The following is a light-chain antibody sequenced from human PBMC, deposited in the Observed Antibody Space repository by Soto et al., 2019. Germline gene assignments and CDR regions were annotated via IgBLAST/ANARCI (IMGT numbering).Light chain of an antibody. CDR2: WAS. CDR3: QQYYSTPPT. CDR1: QSVLYSSNNKNY. V-gene: IGKV4-1*01. Sequence: DIVMTQSPDSLAVSLGERDTINCKSSQSVLYSSNNKNYLAWYQQKVGQPPKLLISWASTRESGVPDRFSGSGSGTDFTLTISSLQAEDVAVYYCQQYYSTPPTFGQGTKVEIK. J-gene: IGKJ1*01.